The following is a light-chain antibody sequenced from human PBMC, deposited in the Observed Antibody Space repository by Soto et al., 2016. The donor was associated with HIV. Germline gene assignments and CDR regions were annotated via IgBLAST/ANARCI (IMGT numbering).Light chain of an antibody. V-gene: IGKV1-39*01. J-gene: IGKJ1*01. CDR3: QQSYSAPWT. CDR1: ETISIY. CDR2: AAS. Sequence: DIQMTQSPSSLSASVGDRVTLTCRASETISIYLNWYQQKPGRAPNLLIYAASILQSGVPSRFGGSGSGTDFTLTISSLQPEDSATYYCQQSYSAPWTFGQGTKVEIK.